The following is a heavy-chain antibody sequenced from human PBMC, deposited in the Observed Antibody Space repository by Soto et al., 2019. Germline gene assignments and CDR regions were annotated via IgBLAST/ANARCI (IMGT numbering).Heavy chain of an antibody. Sequence: PGGSLRLSCAASGFTFSSYSMNWVRQAPGKGLGWVSSISSSSSYIYYADSVKGRFTISRDSAKNSLYLQMNSLRAEDTAVYYCARGVGGYEDAFDYWGQGTLVTVSS. CDR2: ISSSSSYI. V-gene: IGHV3-21*01. CDR3: ARGVGGYEDAFDY. CDR1: GFTFSSYS. D-gene: IGHD5-12*01. J-gene: IGHJ4*02.